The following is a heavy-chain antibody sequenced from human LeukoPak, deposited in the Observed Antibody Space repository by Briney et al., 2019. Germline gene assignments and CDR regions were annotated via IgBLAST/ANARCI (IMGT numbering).Heavy chain of an antibody. J-gene: IGHJ6*03. CDR1: GFMFKNYE. CDR3: ARARTTVSTVYYNYMDV. Sequence: GGSLRLSCAASGFMFKNYEMNWVRQAPGKGLEWLSYISSSGTIVDYAESVKGRFSISRDNARDSLYLQMHSLRVEDSAVYYCARARTTVSTVYYNYMDVWGKGTTVTVPS. D-gene: IGHD4-11*01. V-gene: IGHV3-48*03. CDR2: ISSSGTIV.